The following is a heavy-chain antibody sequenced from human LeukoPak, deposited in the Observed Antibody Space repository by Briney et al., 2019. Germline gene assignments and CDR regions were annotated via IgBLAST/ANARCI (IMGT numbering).Heavy chain of an antibody. CDR3: AKGGAGYDSSGYYAPIGY. V-gene: IGHV3-23*01. CDR2: ISGSGGST. J-gene: IGHJ4*02. D-gene: IGHD3-22*01. Sequence: GGSLRLSCAASGFTFSSYAMSWVRQAPGKGLEWVSAISGSGGSTYYADSVKGRFTISRDNSKSTLYLQMNSLRAEDTAVYYCAKGGAGYDSSGYYAPIGYWGQGTLVTVSS. CDR1: GFTFSSYA.